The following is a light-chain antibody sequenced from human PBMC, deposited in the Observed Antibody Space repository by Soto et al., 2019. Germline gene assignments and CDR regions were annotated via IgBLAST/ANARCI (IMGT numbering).Light chain of an antibody. V-gene: IGKV1-27*01. CDR3: QKYDIAPRT. J-gene: IGKJ4*01. Sequence: DIQMTQSPSSLSASVGDRVTITCRASQYINNYLAWYQQRPGKVPKLLIYAASTLQSGVPSRFSGSGSGTDFTLTISSLQPEDVATYYCQKYDIAPRTFGGGTKVEIK. CDR2: AAS. CDR1: QYINNY.